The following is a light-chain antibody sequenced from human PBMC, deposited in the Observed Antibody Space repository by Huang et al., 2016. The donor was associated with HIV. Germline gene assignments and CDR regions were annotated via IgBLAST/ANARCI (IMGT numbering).Light chain of an antibody. CDR2: DAA. CDR3: QLRSTWPGDT. CDR1: QTVSSY. V-gene: IGKV3-11*01. J-gene: IGKJ4*01. Sequence: EIVLTQSPATLSLSPGERATLSCRASQTVSSYLAWYQQKPGQAPRLRIYDAANRATGIPARFSGSWSGTDFTLTISSLEPEDFAVYYCQLRSTWPGDTFGGGTKVEIK.